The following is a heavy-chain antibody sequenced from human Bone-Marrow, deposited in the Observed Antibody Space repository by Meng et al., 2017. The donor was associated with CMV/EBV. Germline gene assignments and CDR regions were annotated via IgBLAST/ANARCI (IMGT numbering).Heavy chain of an antibody. CDR2: VSYHGTNK. Sequence: GESLKISCAASGFTFDSYAIHWVRQAPGKGLEWVAVVSYHGTNKNYADSVKGRFSISRDNSKRTVYLQMDSLRSEDTAVYYCARDSTALPLYYFDYWGQGTLVTFSS. J-gene: IGHJ4*02. CDR3: ARDSTALPLYYFDY. V-gene: IGHV3-30*03. CDR1: GFTFDSYA.